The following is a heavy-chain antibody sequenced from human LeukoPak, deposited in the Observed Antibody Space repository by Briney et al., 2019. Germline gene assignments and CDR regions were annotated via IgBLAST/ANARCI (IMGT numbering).Heavy chain of an antibody. V-gene: IGHV4-59*08. CDR2: IYYSGST. D-gene: IGHD3-10*01. Sequence: PSETLSLTCTVSGGSISSYYWSWIRQPPGEGLEWIGYIYYSGSTNYNPSLKSRVAISVDTSKNQFSLKLSSVTAADTAVYYCARHGWFGELLSYFDYWGQGTLVTVSS. CDR1: GGSISSYY. J-gene: IGHJ4*02. CDR3: ARHGWFGELLSYFDY.